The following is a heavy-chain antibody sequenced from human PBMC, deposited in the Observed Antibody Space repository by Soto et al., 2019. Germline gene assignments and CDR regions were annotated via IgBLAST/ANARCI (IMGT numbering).Heavy chain of an antibody. Sequence: GASVKVSCKASGYTFTNYDISWVRQAPGQGLEWLGWISGYNGNRNYAQKFQGRVTMTTDTSTSTVYMELRSLRSDDTAVYYCARGRYCSSITCDKKYGMDVWGQGTTVTVSS. CDR2: ISGYNGNR. J-gene: IGHJ6*02. V-gene: IGHV1-18*01. D-gene: IGHD2-2*01. CDR3: ARGRYCSSITCDKKYGMDV. CDR1: GYTFTNYD.